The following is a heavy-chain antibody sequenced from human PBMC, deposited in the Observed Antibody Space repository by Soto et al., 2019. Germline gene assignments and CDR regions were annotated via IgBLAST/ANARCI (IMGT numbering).Heavy chain of an antibody. CDR3: ARDNNPKKIFGGCGMDV. CDR1: GFSFSVFN. Sequence: EEQLVESGGGLVQPGGSLTLSCAASGFSFSVFNMNWVRQAPGKGLEWVSYMTSSGDSVYYSDSVKGRFTISRDNAKNSLFLQMKRLRAEDTAVYFCARDNNPKKIFGGCGMDVWGQATTVLVSS. J-gene: IGHJ6*02. D-gene: IGHD3-3*01. CDR2: MTSSGDSV. V-gene: IGHV3-48*03.